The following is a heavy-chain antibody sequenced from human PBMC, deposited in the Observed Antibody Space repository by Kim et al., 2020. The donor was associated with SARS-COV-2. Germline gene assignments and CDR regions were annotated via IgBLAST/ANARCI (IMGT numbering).Heavy chain of an antibody. CDR3: ARQGGQLADYYGMDV. J-gene: IGHJ6*02. CDR1: GGSISSSSYY. CDR2: IYYSGST. V-gene: IGHV4-39*01. Sequence: SETLSLTCTVSGGSISSSSYYWGWIRQPPGKGLEWIGSIYYSGSTYYNPSLKSRVTISVDTSKNQFSLKLSSVTAADTAVYYCARQGGQLADYYGMDVWGQGTTVTVSS. D-gene: IGHD6-6*01.